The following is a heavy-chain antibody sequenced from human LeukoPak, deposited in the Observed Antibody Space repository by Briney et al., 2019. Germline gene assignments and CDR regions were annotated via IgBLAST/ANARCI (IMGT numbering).Heavy chain of an antibody. CDR3: ARVAEPNYYDSSGYPNYFDY. D-gene: IGHD3-22*01. Sequence: SETLSLTCTVSGGSISSYYWSWIRQPPGKGLEWIGYIYYSGSTNYNPSLKSRVTISVDTSKNQFSLKLSSVTAADTAVYYCARVAEPNYYDSSGYPNYFDYWGQGTLVTVSS. CDR1: GGSISSYY. V-gene: IGHV4-59*01. CDR2: IYYSGST. J-gene: IGHJ4*02.